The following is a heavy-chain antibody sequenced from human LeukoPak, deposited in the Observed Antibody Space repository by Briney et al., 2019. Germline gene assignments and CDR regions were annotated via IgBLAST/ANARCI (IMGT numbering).Heavy chain of an antibody. D-gene: IGHD3-16*01. J-gene: IGHJ6*03. Sequence: NPGGSLRLSCAASGSTFSDDYMTWIRQTPGKGLEWVSYIGRSSSTIYYADSVKGRFTISRDNAKNSMYLQMNSLRAEDTAVYYCARLRGTSHYMDVWGKGTTVTVSS. CDR2: IGRSSSTI. CDR1: GSTFSDDY. CDR3: ARLRGTSHYMDV. V-gene: IGHV3-11*04.